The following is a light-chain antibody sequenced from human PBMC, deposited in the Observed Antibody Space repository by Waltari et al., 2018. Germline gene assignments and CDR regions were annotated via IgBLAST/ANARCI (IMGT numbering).Light chain of an antibody. J-gene: IGLJ2*01. CDR3: CSYAGGTASIL. Sequence: QSALTQPASVSGSPGQSLTISCNGTSSDVGSHNLVSWYQHHPGKAPKLMIYEDTKRPSGVSNRFSGSKSGNTASLTISGLQAEDEADYYCCSYAGGTASILLGGGTKLTVL. CDR2: EDT. CDR1: SSDVGSHNL. V-gene: IGLV2-23*01.